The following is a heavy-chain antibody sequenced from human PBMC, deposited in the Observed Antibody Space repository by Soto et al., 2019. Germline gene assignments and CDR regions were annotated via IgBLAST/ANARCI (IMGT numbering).Heavy chain of an antibody. CDR2: ISHDGSNK. CDR3: VKGFGNYWAFDI. V-gene: IGHV3-30*18. CDR1: GFTFSKYG. D-gene: IGHD1-26*01. Sequence: QVQVVESGGGVVQPGRSLGLSCAASGFTFSKYGMHWVRLAPGKGLEWMAFISHDGSNKYYGDSVKGRFTISRDNSKNTLSLQMNSLRAEDTAVYYCVKGFGNYWAFDIWGQGTMVTVSS. J-gene: IGHJ3*02.